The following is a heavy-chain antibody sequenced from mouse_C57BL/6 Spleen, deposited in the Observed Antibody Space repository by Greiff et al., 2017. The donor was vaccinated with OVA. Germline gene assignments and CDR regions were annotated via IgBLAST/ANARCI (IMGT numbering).Heavy chain of an antibody. CDR1: GYAFSSYW. V-gene: IGHV1-80*01. CDR2: IYPGDGDT. Sequence: VKLMESGAELVKPGASVKISCKASGYAFSSYWMNWVKQRPGKGLEWIGQIYPGDGDTNYNGKFKGKATLTADKSSSTAYMQLSSLTSAYSAVYFCAIYDGYPYFDYWGQGTTLTVSS. J-gene: IGHJ2*01. D-gene: IGHD2-3*01. CDR3: AIYDGYPYFDY.